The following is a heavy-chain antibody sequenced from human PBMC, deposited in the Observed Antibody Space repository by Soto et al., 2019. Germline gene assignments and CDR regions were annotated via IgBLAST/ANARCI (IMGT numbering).Heavy chain of an antibody. J-gene: IGHJ5*02. CDR1: GFSLSTGVG. CDR3: AHKSSAGSCFDP. D-gene: IGHD6-13*01. CDR2: IYWDDDR. Sequence: QITLKESGPTLVKPTQTLTLTCTFSGFSLSTGVGVAWIRQPPGKALEWLALIYWDDDRRYSPSLESRLTITKDTSKNQVVLTMTNMDPVDTATYYCAHKSSAGSCFDPWGQGTLVTVSS. V-gene: IGHV2-5*02.